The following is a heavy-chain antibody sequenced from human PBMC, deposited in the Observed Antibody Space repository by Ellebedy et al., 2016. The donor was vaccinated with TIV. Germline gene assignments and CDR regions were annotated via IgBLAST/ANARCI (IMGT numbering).Heavy chain of an antibody. CDR2: ISAYNGHT. Sequence: AASVKVSCKPSGYTFTSYGLTWVRQAPGQGLEWMGWISAYNGHTNYAQNLQGRVTMTTDTSTSTAYMELRSLISDDTAVYYCARATFGYDSSGYYYDYWGQGTLVTVSS. CDR3: ARATFGYDSSGYYYDY. J-gene: IGHJ4*01. D-gene: IGHD3-22*01. V-gene: IGHV1-18*01. CDR1: GYTFTSYG.